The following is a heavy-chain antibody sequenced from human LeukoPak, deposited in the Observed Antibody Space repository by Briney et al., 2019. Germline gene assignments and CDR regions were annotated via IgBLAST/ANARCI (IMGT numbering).Heavy chain of an antibody. D-gene: IGHD3-16*01. CDR1: GFTFSSYA. V-gene: IGHV3-30-3*02. CDR3: AKNTFGDSDY. Sequence: GGSLRLSCAASGFTFSSYAMHWVRQAPGKGLEWVAVISYDGSNKYYADSVKGRFTISRDNSKNTLYLQMNSLRAEDTAVYYCAKNTFGDSDYWGQGTLVTVSS. CDR2: ISYDGSNK. J-gene: IGHJ4*02.